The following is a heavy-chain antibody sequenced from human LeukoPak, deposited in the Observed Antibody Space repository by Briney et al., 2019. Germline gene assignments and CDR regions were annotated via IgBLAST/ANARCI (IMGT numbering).Heavy chain of an antibody. CDR2: ISSSGTTI. CDR3: ARGSRNGYNQIEYYFDY. V-gene: IGHV3-48*03. CDR1: GFTFSIYE. J-gene: IGHJ4*02. Sequence: PGGSLRLSCAASGFTFSIYEMNWVRQAPGKGLEWVSYISSSGTTIYYADSVKGRFTISRDNAKNSLYLQMNSLRAEDTALYYCARGSRNGYNQIEYYFDYWGQGTLVTVSS. D-gene: IGHD5-24*01.